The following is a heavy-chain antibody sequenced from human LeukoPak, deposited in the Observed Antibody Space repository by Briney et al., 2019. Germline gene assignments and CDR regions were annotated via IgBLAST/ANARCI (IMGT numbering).Heavy chain of an antibody. J-gene: IGHJ4*02. Sequence: GGSLRLSCAASGFTFDDYAMHWVRQAPGKGLEWVSGISWNSGSIGYADSVKGRFTISRDNFKNTLYLQMNSLRAEDAAIYYCAKDRRGTGIVGDYYVDYWGQGTLVTVSS. V-gene: IGHV3-9*01. CDR3: AKDRRGTGIVGDYYVDY. D-gene: IGHD1-26*01. CDR1: GFTFDDYA. CDR2: ISWNSGSI.